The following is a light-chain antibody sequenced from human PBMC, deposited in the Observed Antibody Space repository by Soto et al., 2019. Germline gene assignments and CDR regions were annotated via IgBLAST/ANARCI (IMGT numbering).Light chain of an antibody. J-gene: IGLJ1*01. CDR3: SSYTSSSTWV. V-gene: IGLV2-14*01. CDR2: DVS. Sequence: QSVLAQPASVSGSSGQSITISCTGTSSDVGGYNYVSWYQQHPGKAPKLMIYDVSNRPSGVSNRFSGSKSGNTASLTIPGLQAEDEADYYCSSYTSSSTWVFGTGTKVTVL. CDR1: SSDVGGYNY.